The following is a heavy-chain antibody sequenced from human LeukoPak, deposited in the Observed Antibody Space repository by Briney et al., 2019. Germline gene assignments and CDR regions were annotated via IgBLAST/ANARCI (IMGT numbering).Heavy chain of an antibody. J-gene: IGHJ5*02. CDR1: GFTFSGFW. CDR2: IRHDESNK. CDR3: AKFSYGDYVA. D-gene: IGHD4-17*01. Sequence: GGSLRLSCAASGFTFSGFWMHWVRQAPGKGLEWVAFIRHDESNKYYADSVKGRFTISRDNSKNTLSLQMNSLRPDDTAVYYCAKFSYGDYVAWGQGTLVIVSS. V-gene: IGHV3-30*02.